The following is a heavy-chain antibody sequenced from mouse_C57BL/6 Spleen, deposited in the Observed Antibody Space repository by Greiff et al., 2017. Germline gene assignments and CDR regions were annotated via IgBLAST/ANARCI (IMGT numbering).Heavy chain of an antibody. CDR3: AKERRTGNWYFDV. Sequence: QVQLQQPGAELVMPGASVKLSCKASGYTFTSYWMHWVKQRPGQGLEWIGEIDPSDSYTNYNQKFKGKSTLTVDKSSSTAYMQLSSLTSEDSAVYYCAKERRTGNWYFDVWGTGTTGTVSS. V-gene: IGHV1-69*01. CDR1: GYTFTSYW. J-gene: IGHJ1*03. D-gene: IGHD4-1*01. CDR2: IDPSDSYT.